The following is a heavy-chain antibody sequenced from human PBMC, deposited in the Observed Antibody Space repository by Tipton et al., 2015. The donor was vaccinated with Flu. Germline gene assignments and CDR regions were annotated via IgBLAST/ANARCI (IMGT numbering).Heavy chain of an antibody. J-gene: IGHJ6*02. D-gene: IGHD3-16*01. V-gene: IGHV1-18*01. Sequence: QLVQSGGEVKKPGASVKVSCKASGYTFSSYGISWVRQAPGQGLEWMGWISAHSGKTNYAQNLQDRVTLTTDTSTSTAYMDLRSLTSDDTAVYYCARIHYDYVWGSPYYGMDVWGQGTTVTVSS. CDR2: ISAHSGKT. CDR1: GYTFSSYG. CDR3: ARIHYDYVWGSPYYGMDV.